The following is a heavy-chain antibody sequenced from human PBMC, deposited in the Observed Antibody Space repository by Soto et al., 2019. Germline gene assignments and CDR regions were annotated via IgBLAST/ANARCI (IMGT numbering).Heavy chain of an antibody. V-gene: IGHV1-46*01. J-gene: IGHJ5*02. CDR2: INHSGGRT. CDR3: ARDAPGIEP. CDR1: RYTFTTYV. D-gene: IGHD3-10*01. Sequence: QVLLVQSGAEVTKPEASVKISCKASRYTFTTYVIHWVRQAPGQGLEWMGTINHSGGRTNYARKFQGGVTMTRDTSTSTVYMELSSLRSDDTAVYYCARDAPGIEPWGQGTLVTVSS.